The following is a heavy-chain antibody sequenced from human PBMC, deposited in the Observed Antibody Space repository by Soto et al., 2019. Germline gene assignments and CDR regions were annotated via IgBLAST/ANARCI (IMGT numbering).Heavy chain of an antibody. J-gene: IGHJ5*01. CDR2: LSDSVNT. D-gene: IGHD3-9*01. Sequence: SYTLYLTRAVSGDSLNSCGDYWSWSRQHPGKGLEWIGHLSDSVNTYYSPSLRSRVTISADMSKNHFSLNLRSVTAADTAVYYCARVDHRGYFAILTDSWGQGALVTVSS. CDR1: GDSLNSCGDY. V-gene: IGHV4-31*11. CDR3: ARVDHRGYFAILTDS.